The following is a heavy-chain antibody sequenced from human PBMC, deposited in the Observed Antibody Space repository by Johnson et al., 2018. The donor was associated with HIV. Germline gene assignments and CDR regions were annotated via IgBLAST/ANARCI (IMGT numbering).Heavy chain of an antibody. Sequence: QVQLVESGGGVVQPGRSLRVSCAASGFVFSSLAIHWVRQAPGKGLEWVAVILYDGSNKLYADCVKGRFTLSRDKSKKTLYLQMNSLRAEETAVYYCARERDYYDSGGYWVDAFDIWGQGTMVTVSS. CDR2: ILYDGSNK. J-gene: IGHJ3*02. CDR1: GFVFSSLA. V-gene: IGHV3-30*04. CDR3: ARERDYYDSGGYWVDAFDI. D-gene: IGHD3-22*01.